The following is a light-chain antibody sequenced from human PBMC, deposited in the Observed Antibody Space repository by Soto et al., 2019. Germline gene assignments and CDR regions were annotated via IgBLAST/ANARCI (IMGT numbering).Light chain of an antibody. Sequence: DIQMTQSPSAMSASVGDRVTITCRASQDIRNYLAWFQQKPGQVPKRLIYAASLLDSGVSSRFSGSGSGTDFTLTISSLQAEDFATYYCLQHSVYRTFGQGTKVEI. CDR2: AAS. J-gene: IGKJ1*01. CDR1: QDIRNY. CDR3: LQHSVYRT. V-gene: IGKV1-17*03.